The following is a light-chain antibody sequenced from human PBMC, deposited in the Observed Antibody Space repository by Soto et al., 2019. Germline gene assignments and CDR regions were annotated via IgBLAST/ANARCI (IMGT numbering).Light chain of an antibody. CDR3: QQYDNWPWT. J-gene: IGKJ1*01. Sequence: IVLTQAPATLSLSPGGSATLSCRASQSISDTLAWYQQKPGQAPRRLIHGASTRAPGFPARFSGSGSGTEFTLTISSLKSEDFEVYYCQQYDNWPWTFGQGTKVDI. CDR1: QSISDT. V-gene: IGKV3-15*01. CDR2: GAS.